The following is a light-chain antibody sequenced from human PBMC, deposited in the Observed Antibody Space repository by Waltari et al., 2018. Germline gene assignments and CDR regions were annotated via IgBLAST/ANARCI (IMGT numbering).Light chain of an antibody. CDR3: QQYYDVPWT. CDR2: WAS. CDR1: QSVLYSSNNKNY. Sequence: DIVMTQSPDSLAVSPGESATINCKSSQSVLYSSNNKNYLAWYQQKVGQPPTLLIYWASTRESGVPDRFSGSGSGTDFTLTISSLQAEDVAVYYCQQYYDVPWTFGQGTKVEIK. V-gene: IGKV4-1*01. J-gene: IGKJ1*01.